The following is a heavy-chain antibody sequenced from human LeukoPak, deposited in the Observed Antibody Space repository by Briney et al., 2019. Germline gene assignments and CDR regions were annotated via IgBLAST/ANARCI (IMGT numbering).Heavy chain of an antibody. J-gene: IGHJ4*02. CDR1: GFTFSSYW. Sequence: GGSLRLSCAASGFTFSSYWMSWVRQAPGKGLEWVANIKQDGSEKYYADSVKGRFTISRDNAKNSLYLQMNSLRAEDTAVYYCARDRLWFGELFLDYWGQGTLVTVSS. D-gene: IGHD3-10*01. CDR2: IKQDGSEK. CDR3: ARDRLWFGELFLDY. V-gene: IGHV3-7*03.